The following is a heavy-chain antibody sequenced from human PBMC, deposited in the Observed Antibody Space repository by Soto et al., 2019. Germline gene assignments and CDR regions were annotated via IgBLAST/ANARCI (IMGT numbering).Heavy chain of an antibody. CDR3: ARDKITGLYDY. Sequence: SETLSLTCTVSGGSISSGGYYWTWIRQHPGKGLEWIGYIYYTGITYYNPSLKSRVTISVGTSKNQFSLQLTSVTAADTAVYYCARDKITGLYDYWGQGTLVTVSS. J-gene: IGHJ4*02. CDR2: IYYTGIT. CDR1: GGSISSGGYY. D-gene: IGHD2-8*02. V-gene: IGHV4-31*03.